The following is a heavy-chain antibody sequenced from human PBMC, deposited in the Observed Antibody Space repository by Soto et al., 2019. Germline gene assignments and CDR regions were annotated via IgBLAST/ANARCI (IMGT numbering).Heavy chain of an antibody. CDR3: ARPYGGNSEWYFDL. J-gene: IGHJ2*01. CDR2: IKQDGSEK. V-gene: IGHV3-7*03. CDR1: GFTFSSYW. D-gene: IGHD4-17*01. Sequence: EVQLVESGGGLVQPGGSLRLSCAASGFTFSSYWMSWVRQAPGKGLEWVANIKQDGSEKYYVDSVKGRFTISRDNAKNSLYLQMNSLRAEVTAVYYCARPYGGNSEWYFDLWGRGTLVTVSS.